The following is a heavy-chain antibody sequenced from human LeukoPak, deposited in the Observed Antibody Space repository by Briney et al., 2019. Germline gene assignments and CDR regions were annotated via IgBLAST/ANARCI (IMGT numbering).Heavy chain of an antibody. D-gene: IGHD6-6*01. V-gene: IGHV5-51*01. J-gene: IGHJ3*02. CDR1: GYSFTSYW. CDR3: ASPGVWQLVEGIRDAFDI. Sequence: GESLKISCKGSGYSFTSYWIGWVRQMPGKGLEWMGIIYPGDSDTRYSPSFQGQVTISADKSISTAYLQWSSLKASDTAMYYCASPGVWQLVEGIRDAFDIWGQGTMVTVSS. CDR2: IYPGDSDT.